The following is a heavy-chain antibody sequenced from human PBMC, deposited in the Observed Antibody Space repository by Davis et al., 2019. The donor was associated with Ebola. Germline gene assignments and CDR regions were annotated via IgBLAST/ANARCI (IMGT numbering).Heavy chain of an antibody. CDR1: GFTFSSYG. D-gene: IGHD6-13*01. Sequence: GGSLRLSSAASGFTFSSYGMHWVRQAPGKGLEWVAVIWYDGSNKYYADSVKGRFTISRDNAKNTLYLQMNSLRAEDTAVYYCARDKTGYCRSRYEAAYGMDVWGQGTTVTVSS. V-gene: IGHV3-33*01. CDR2: IWYDGSNK. CDR3: ARDKTGYCRSRYEAAYGMDV. J-gene: IGHJ6*02.